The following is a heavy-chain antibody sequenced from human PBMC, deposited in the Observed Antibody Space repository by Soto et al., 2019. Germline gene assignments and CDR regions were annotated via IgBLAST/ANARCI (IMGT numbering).Heavy chain of an antibody. D-gene: IGHD6-19*01. V-gene: IGHV1-69*06. CDR1: GGTFSSYA. CDR3: ARESGHSRCWYLERDGMDV. CDR2: IIPIFGTA. Sequence: QVQLVQSGAEVKKPGSSVKVSCKASGGTFSSYAISWVRQAPGQGLEWMGGIIPIFGTANYAQKFQGRVTITADKSTSTAYMELSSLRSEDTAVYYCARESGHSRCWYLERDGMDVWGQGTTVTVSS. J-gene: IGHJ6*02.